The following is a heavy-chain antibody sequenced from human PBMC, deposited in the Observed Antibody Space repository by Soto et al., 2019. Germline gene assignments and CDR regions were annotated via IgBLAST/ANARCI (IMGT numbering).Heavy chain of an antibody. Sequence: ASVKVSCKASGYTFTSYGISWVRQAPGQGLGWMGWISAYNGNTNYAQKLQGRVTMTTDTSTSTAYMELRSLRSDDTAVYYCAYGAAAGTLDWFDPWGQGTLVTSPQ. J-gene: IGHJ5*02. CDR1: GYTFTSYG. D-gene: IGHD6-13*01. CDR2: ISAYNGNT. CDR3: AYGAAAGTLDWFDP. V-gene: IGHV1-18*01.